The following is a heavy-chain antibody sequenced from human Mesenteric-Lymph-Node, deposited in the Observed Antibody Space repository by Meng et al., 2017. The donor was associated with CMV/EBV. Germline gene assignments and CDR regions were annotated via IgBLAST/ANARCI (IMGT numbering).Heavy chain of an antibody. CDR2: IRYDGSDT. J-gene: IGHJ3*02. CDR3: GPGDAFDI. CDR1: GFTFSNYW. V-gene: IGHV3-30*02. Sequence: GESLKISCAASGFTFSNYWMHWVRQAPGKGLEWVAFIRYDGSDTNYVDSVKGRFTISRDNSKNTLYLQVNSLRTEDAAVYYCGPGDAFDIWGQGTMVTVSS.